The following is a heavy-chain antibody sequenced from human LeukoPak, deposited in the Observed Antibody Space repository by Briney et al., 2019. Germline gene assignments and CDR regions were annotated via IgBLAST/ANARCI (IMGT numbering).Heavy chain of an antibody. Sequence: SETLSLTCTVSGGSISSYYWSWIRQPAGKGLEWIGSIYHSGNSYYKPSLKSRVTISVDTSKNQFSLKLSSVTAADTAVYYCARGGVGVTEIDYWGQGTLVTVSS. V-gene: IGHV4-4*07. CDR3: ARGGVGVTEIDY. D-gene: IGHD1-26*01. J-gene: IGHJ4*02. CDR2: IYHSGNS. CDR1: GGSISSYY.